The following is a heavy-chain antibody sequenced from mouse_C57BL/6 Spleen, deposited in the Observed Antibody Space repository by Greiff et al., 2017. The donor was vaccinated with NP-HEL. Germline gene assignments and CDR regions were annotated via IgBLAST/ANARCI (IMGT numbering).Heavy chain of an antibody. CDR2: IDPSDSET. D-gene: IGHD3-3*01. V-gene: IGHV1-52*01. CDR3: ARAGGQLYFDY. J-gene: IGHJ2*01. CDR1: GYTFTSYW. Sequence: VQLQQPGAELVRPGSSVKLSCKASGYTFTSYWLHWVKQRPIQGLEWIGNIDPSDSETHYNQKFKDKATLTVDKSSSTAYKQLSSLTSEDSAVYYCARAGGQLYFDYWGQGTTLTVSS.